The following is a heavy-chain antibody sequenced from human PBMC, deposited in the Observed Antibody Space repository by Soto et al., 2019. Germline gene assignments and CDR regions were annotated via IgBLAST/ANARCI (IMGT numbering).Heavy chain of an antibody. V-gene: IGHV3-33*01. J-gene: IGHJ4*02. CDR1: GFTFSSYG. Sequence: GGSLRLSCAASGFTFSSYGMHWVRQAPGKGLEWVAVIWYDGSNKYYADSVKGRFTISRDNSKNTLYLQMNSLRAEDTAVYYCARDRGGWGCSGGSCSTTTEYYFDYWGQGTLVTVSS. CDR2: IWYDGSNK. CDR3: ARDRGGWGCSGGSCSTTTEYYFDY. D-gene: IGHD2-15*01.